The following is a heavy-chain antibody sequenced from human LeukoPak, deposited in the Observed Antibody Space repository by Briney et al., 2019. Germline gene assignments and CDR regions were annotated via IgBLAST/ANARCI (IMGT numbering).Heavy chain of an antibody. V-gene: IGHV1-46*01. CDR2: INPSGGST. J-gene: IGHJ4*02. CDR1: GYTLTSYY. Sequence: ASVKVSCKASGYTLTSYYMHWVRQAPGQGLEWMGIINPSGGSTSYAQKFQGRVTMTRDMSTRTVYMELSSLRSEDTAVYYWARDRRYSSSWYHLFDYWGQGTLVTVSS. D-gene: IGHD6-13*01. CDR3: ARDRRYSSSWYHLFDY.